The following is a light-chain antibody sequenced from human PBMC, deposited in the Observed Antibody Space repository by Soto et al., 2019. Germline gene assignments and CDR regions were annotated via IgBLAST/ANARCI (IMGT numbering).Light chain of an antibody. CDR1: QSVGSF. V-gene: IGKV3-11*01. CDR2: DAS. Sequence: EIVLTQSPATLSLSPGERATLSCRASQSVGSFLAWYRQKSGQTPRLLIYDASKRAPGIPARFSGSGSGTAFTLTISSLEPEDFAVYYCQHRSNWLGTFGPGTKIDIK. J-gene: IGKJ3*01. CDR3: QHRSNWLGT.